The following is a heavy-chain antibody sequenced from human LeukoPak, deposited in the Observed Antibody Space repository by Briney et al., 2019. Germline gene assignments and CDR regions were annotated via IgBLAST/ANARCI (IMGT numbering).Heavy chain of an antibody. Sequence: GSLRLSCAASGFTFTNAWMSWVRQAPGKGLEWVGRIKNKGEGETTDYAAPMKGRFTISRDDSENTLFLQMHSLETEDTALYYCVWNSEHYFDFWGQGSLVTVSS. CDR1: GFTFTNAW. J-gene: IGHJ4*02. CDR3: VWNSEHYFDF. CDR2: IKNKGEGETT. V-gene: IGHV3-15*01. D-gene: IGHD1-7*01.